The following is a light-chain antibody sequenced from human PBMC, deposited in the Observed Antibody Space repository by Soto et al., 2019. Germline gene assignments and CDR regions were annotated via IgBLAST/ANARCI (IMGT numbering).Light chain of an antibody. V-gene: IGKV1-8*01. CDR3: QQYYSYPRIT. CDR1: QGISSY. J-gene: IGKJ5*01. CDR2: AAS. Sequence: AIRMTQSPSSLSAFTGDRVTITCRASQGISSYLAWYQQKPGKAPKLLIYAASTLQSGVPSRFSGSGSGTDFTLTISCLQSEDFATYYCQQYYSYPRITFGQGTRLEIK.